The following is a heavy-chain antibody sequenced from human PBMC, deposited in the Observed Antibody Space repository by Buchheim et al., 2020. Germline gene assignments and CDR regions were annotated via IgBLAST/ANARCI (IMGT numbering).Heavy chain of an antibody. CDR1: GFTFSSYA. CDR3: ARDWGWANPDY. Sequence: QVQLVESGGGVVQPGRSLRLSCAASGFTFSSYAMHWVRQAPGKGLEWVAVISYDGSNKYYADSVKGRFTISRDNSKNTLYLQMNSLRAEDTAVYYCARDWGWANPDYWGQGTL. CDR2: ISYDGSNK. D-gene: IGHD3-16*01. J-gene: IGHJ4*02. V-gene: IGHV3-30-3*01.